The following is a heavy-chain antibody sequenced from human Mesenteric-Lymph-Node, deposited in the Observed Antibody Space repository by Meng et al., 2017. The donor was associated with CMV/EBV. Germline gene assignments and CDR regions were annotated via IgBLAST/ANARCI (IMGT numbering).Heavy chain of an antibody. CDR1: GSCFSSYA. CDR2: ISSGGSKT. J-gene: IGHJ5*02. D-gene: IGHD2-21*01. V-gene: IGHV3-23*03. Sequence: SCASSGSCFSSYAMSWVRQAPGKGLEWVSEISSGGSKTNYADSVKGRFTISRDDSKTTLYLQMDSLRVEDTAVYFCAKHIGAGKGCADRWGQGTLVTVSS. CDR3: AKHIGAGKGCADR.